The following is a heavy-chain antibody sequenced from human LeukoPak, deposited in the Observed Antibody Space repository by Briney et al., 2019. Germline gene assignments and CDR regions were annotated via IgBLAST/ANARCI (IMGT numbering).Heavy chain of an antibody. CDR3: ARAGSIGSVDY. J-gene: IGHJ4*02. CDR1: GFTFNIYW. V-gene: IGHV3-7*01. CDR2: IKEDGSEK. Sequence: GGSLRLSCATSGFTFNIYWMSRVRQAPGKGLEWVAIIKEDGSEKYYVDSVKGRFTVSRDNAKNSLYLQMNSLRAEDTAVYYCARAGSIGSVDYWGQGTLVTVSS. D-gene: IGHD3-22*01.